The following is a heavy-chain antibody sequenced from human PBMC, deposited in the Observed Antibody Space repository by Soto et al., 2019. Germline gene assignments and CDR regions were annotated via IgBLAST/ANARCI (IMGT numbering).Heavy chain of an antibody. CDR1: GYTFTNYA. CDR2: ISAYNGNT. J-gene: IGHJ1*01. V-gene: IGHV1-18*01. D-gene: IGHD3-10*01. CDR3: ASDRGPLAN. Sequence: ASVKVSCKASGYTFTNYAFSWVRQAPGQGLEWLGWISAYNGNTDYAQKLQGRITLTTETSTSTAYMELRTLRSDDTAVYYCASDRGPLANWGQGTLVTVSS.